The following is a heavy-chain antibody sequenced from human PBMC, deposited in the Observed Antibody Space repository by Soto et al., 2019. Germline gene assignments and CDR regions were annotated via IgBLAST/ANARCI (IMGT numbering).Heavy chain of an antibody. D-gene: IGHD3-3*01. CDR2: IYYSGST. J-gene: IGHJ6*02. CDR1: GGSVSSGSYY. CDR3: ATTDDGYDFWSEDKKRTHNYGMDV. V-gene: IGHV4-61*01. Sequence: SETRSLTCTVSGGSVSSGSYYWSWIRQPPGRGLEWIGYIYYSGSTNYNPSLKSRVTISVDTSKNQFSLKLSSVTAADTAVYYCATTDDGYDFWSEDKKRTHNYGMDVWGQGTTVTVSS.